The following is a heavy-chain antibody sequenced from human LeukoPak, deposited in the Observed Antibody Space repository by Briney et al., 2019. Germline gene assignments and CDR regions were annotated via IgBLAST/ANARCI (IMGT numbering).Heavy chain of an antibody. CDR2: ISTTGTTI. CDR3: ASMDILTGYYPFDY. Sequence: GGSLRLSCAASGFTFSTYSMNWVRQAPGKGLEWVSYISTTGTTIDYADSVKGRFTISRDNAKNSLYLQMNSLRAEDTAVYYCASMDILTGYYPFDYWGQGTLVTVS. J-gene: IGHJ4*02. D-gene: IGHD3-9*01. V-gene: IGHV3-48*01. CDR1: GFTFSTYS.